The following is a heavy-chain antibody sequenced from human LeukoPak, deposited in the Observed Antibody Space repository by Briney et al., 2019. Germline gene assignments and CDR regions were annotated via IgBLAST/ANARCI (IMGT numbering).Heavy chain of an antibody. V-gene: IGHV1-46*01. D-gene: IGHD4-23*01. CDR2: INPSGGST. Sequence: ASVKVSCKASGYTFTSYYMHWVRQAPGQGLKWMGIINPSGGSTSYAQKFQGRVTMTRDTSTSTVYMELSSLRSEDTAVYYCARSYGGNSGVTITDYYYYYMDVWGKGTTVTVSS. J-gene: IGHJ6*03. CDR1: GYTFTSYY. CDR3: ARSYGGNSGVTITDYYYYYMDV.